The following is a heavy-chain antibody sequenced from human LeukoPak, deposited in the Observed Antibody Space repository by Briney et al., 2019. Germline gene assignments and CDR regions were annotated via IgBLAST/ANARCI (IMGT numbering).Heavy chain of an antibody. CDR1: GGSISSGSYY. V-gene: IGHV4-61*02. CDR2: IYTSRST. CDR3: ARELRVVVAATPSNWFDP. J-gene: IGHJ5*02. Sequence: KTSETLSLTCTVSGGSISSGSYYWSWIRQPAGKGLEWIGRIYTSRSTNYNPSLKSRVTISADTSKNQFSLKLSSVTAADTAVYYCARELRVVVAATPSNWFDPWGQGTLVTVSS. D-gene: IGHD2-15*01.